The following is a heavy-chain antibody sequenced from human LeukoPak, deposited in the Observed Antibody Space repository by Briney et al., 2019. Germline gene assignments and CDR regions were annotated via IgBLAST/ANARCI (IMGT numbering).Heavy chain of an antibody. CDR1: GGSMSSYY. Sequence: PSETLSLTCTVSGGSMSSYYWRWIRQPPGKGLEWIGYTYYSGNTNCNPSLKSRVTIPVDTSKNQFSLKVSSVTAADTAVYYCARVFHDSSGYPFDYWGQGTLVTVSS. CDR2: TYYSGNT. D-gene: IGHD3-22*01. J-gene: IGHJ4*02. V-gene: IGHV4-59*01. CDR3: ARVFHDSSGYPFDY.